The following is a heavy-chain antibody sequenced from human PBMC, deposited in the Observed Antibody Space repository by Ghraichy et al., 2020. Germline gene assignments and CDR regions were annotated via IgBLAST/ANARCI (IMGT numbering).Heavy chain of an antibody. CDR3: AKDIGYCSSTSCRVDYYYYYGMDV. J-gene: IGHJ6*02. V-gene: IGHV3-9*01. Sequence: GGSLRLSCAASGFTFDDYAMHWVRQAPGKGLEWVSGISWNSGSIGYADSVKGRFTISRDNAKNSLYLQMNSLRAEDTALYYCAKDIGYCSSTSCRVDYYYYYGMDVWGQGTTVTVSS. CDR2: ISWNSGSI. CDR1: GFTFDDYA. D-gene: IGHD2-2*01.